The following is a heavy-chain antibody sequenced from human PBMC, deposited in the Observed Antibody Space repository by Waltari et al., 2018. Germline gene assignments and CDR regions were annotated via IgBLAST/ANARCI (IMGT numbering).Heavy chain of an antibody. CDR3: AREGSSGYPVDY. CDR2: IIPIFGTA. Sequence: QVQLVQSGAEVKKPGSSVKVSCKASGGTFSSYAISWVRQAPGQGLGWMGRIIPIFGTANYAQKFQGRVTITADESTSTAYMELSSLRSEDTALYYCAREGSSGYPVDYWGQGTLVTVSS. V-gene: IGHV1-69*15. D-gene: IGHD3-22*01. J-gene: IGHJ4*02. CDR1: GGTFSSYA.